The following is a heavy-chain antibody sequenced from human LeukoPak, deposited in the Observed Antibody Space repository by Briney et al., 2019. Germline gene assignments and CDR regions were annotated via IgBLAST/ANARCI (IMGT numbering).Heavy chain of an antibody. Sequence: SETLSLTCTVSGGSISSSSYYWGWIRQPPGKGLEWIGSIYYSGSTYYNPSLKSRVTISVDTSKNQFSLKLSSVTAADTAVYYCARLQGVNGGGNHYYGMDVWGQGTTVTVSS. CDR1: GGSISSSSYY. CDR2: IYYSGST. J-gene: IGHJ6*02. CDR3: ARLQGVNGGGNHYYGMDV. D-gene: IGHD4-23*01. V-gene: IGHV4-39*01.